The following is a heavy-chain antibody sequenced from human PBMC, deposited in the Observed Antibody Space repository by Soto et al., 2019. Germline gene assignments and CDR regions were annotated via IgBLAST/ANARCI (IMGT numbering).Heavy chain of an antibody. D-gene: IGHD5-12*01. CDR2: IIPIIGTA. CDR3: ARGGVDVVATSAFDY. CDR1: GGTFNNYA. J-gene: IGHJ4*02. V-gene: IGHV1-69*01. Sequence: QVQLVQSGAEVKKPGSSVKVSCKASGGTFNNYAISWVRQAPGQGLEWMGGIIPIIGTADYAHKFQGRLALSADESTGTTFMELSSLRSEDAALYYCARGGVDVVATSAFDYWGQGPLVTVSS.